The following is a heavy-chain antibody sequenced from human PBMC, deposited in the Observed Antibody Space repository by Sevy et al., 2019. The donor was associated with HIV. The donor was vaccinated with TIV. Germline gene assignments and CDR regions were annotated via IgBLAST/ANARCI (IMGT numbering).Heavy chain of an antibody. Sequence: ASVKVSCKASGYTFTGYYMHWVRQAPGQGLEWMGWINRNSRGTNYAQKFQGRVTMTRDTSISTAYMELSRLRSDDTAVYYCARFLHCTNGVCSFAFDYWGQGTLVTVSS. CDR2: INRNSRGT. V-gene: IGHV1-2*02. CDR3: ARFLHCTNGVCSFAFDY. J-gene: IGHJ4*02. D-gene: IGHD2-8*01. CDR1: GYTFTGYY.